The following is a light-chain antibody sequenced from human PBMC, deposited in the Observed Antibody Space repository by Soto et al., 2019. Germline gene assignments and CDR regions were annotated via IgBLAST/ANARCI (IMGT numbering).Light chain of an antibody. V-gene: IGLV2-14*01. CDR2: DVS. Sequence: QSVLTQPASVSGSPGQSITISCTGTSSDVGGYNYVSWYQQHPGKAPKLMIYDVSNRPSGVSNRFSGSKSGNTASLTISGLQAEDEADYYCSSYAGSSTLYVFGDGTKLTVL. J-gene: IGLJ1*01. CDR1: SSDVGGYNY. CDR3: SSYAGSSTLYV.